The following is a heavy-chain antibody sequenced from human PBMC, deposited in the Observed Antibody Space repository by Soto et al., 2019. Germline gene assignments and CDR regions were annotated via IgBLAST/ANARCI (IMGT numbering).Heavy chain of an antibody. CDR1: GWSLSGYD. CDR2: INHSGST. Sequence: PSETLALTRAVCGWSLSGYDWSWIRQPPGKGLEWIGEINHSGSTNYNPSLKSRVTISVDTSKNQFSLKLSSVTAADTAVYYCARGVEGKRYFDWFQSYYYGMDVWGQGTTVTVSS. D-gene: IGHD3-9*01. CDR3: ARGVEGKRYFDWFQSYYYGMDV. J-gene: IGHJ6*02. V-gene: IGHV4-34*01.